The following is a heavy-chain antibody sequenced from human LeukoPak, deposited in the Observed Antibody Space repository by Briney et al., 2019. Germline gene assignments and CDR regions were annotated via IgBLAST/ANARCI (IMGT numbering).Heavy chain of an antibody. V-gene: IGHV3-23*01. Sequence: GGSLRLSCAASGFTFSSYSMSWVRQAPGKGLEWVSAISGSGGSTYYADSVRGRFTISRDNSKNTLYLQMNSLRAEDTAVYYCAKPDVVVTAIRTWYFDLWGRGTLVTVSS. CDR3: AKPDVVVTAIRTWYFDL. D-gene: IGHD2-21*02. J-gene: IGHJ2*01. CDR1: GFTFSSYS. CDR2: ISGSGGST.